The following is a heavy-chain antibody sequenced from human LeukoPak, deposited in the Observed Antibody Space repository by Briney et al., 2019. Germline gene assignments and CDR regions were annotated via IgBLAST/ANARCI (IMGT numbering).Heavy chain of an antibody. V-gene: IGHV3-74*01. J-gene: IGHJ3*02. D-gene: IGHD3-16*01. Sequence: GGSLRLSCAASGFTFSSYWMHWVRQAPGKGLVWVSRINSDGSNSIYGDSVKGRFTISRDNAKNTLYLQLSGLRADDTAVYYSARGGGDHAFDIWGQGTMVTVSS. CDR2: INSDGSNS. CDR1: GFTFSSYW. CDR3: ARGGGDHAFDI.